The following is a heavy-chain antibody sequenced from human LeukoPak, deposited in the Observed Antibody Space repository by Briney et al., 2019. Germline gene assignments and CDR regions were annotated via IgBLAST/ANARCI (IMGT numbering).Heavy chain of an antibody. CDR2: IIPILGIA. J-gene: IGHJ5*02. CDR1: GCTFSSYT. CDR3: ARGPAQATYYDFWSGSTTSNWFDP. Sequence: SVKVSCKASGCTFSSYTISWVRQAPGQGLEWMGRIIPILGIANYAQKFQGRVTITADKSTSTAYMELSSLRSEDTAVYYCARGPAQATYYDFWSGSTTSNWFDPWGQGTLVTVSS. D-gene: IGHD3-3*01. V-gene: IGHV1-69*02.